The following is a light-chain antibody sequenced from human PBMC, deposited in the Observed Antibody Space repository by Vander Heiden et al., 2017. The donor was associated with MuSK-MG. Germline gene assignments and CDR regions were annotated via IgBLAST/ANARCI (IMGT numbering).Light chain of an antibody. V-gene: IGLV1-44*01. J-gene: IGLJ2*01. CDR1: SSNSGSST. CDR2: SNN. CDR3: AAWDDSLNGAWV. Sequence: QSVLTQPPSASGTPGQRVTMSCSGNSSNSGSSTVNWYQQLPGTAPKLLIYSNNQRPSGVPDRFSGSKSGTSASLAISGLQSEDEADYYCAAWDDSLNGAWVFGGGTKLTVL.